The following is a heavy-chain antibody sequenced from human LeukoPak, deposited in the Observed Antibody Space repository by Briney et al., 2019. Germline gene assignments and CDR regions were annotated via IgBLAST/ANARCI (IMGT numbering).Heavy chain of an antibody. J-gene: IGHJ4*02. Sequence: PGGSLRLSCAASGFTFSSYSMNWVRQAPGKGLEWVSSISSSSSYIYYADSAKGRFTISRDNAKNSLYLQMNSLRAEDTAVYYCASDGSSYDILTEYDYWGQGTLVTVSS. V-gene: IGHV3-21*01. CDR2: ISSSSSYI. CDR1: GFTFSSYS. D-gene: IGHD3-9*01. CDR3: ASDGSSYDILTEYDY.